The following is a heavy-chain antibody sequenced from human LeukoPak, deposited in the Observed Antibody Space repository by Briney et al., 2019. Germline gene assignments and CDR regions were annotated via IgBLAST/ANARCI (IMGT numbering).Heavy chain of an antibody. D-gene: IGHD3-10*01. CDR1: GYTFTTYA. J-gene: IGHJ4*02. CDR2: INPNTGNP. Sequence: ASVKVSCTASGYTFTTYAMSWVRQAPGQGLEWMGWINPNTGNPAYAQGFTGRFVFSLDTSVRTVYLQISSLRAEDTAIYYCATGERYYFDYRGQGAQVTVSS. V-gene: IGHV7-4-1*02. CDR3: ATGERYYFDY.